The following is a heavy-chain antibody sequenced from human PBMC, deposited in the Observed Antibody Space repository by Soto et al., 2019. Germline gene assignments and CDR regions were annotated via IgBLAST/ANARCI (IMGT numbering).Heavy chain of an antibody. D-gene: IGHD2-2*01. J-gene: IGHJ4*02. CDR2: ITKSGERT. CDR1: GFTFSSYA. CDR3: ARGYCSSTSCYPTPFDY. Sequence: GGSLRLSCAASGFTFSSYAMSWVRHPPGKGLEWVSSITKSGERTHYADSVKGRFTISRDNSNNMLYLQMNSLRAEDTAVYYCARGYCSSTSCYPTPFDYWGQGTLVTVSS. V-gene: IGHV3-23*01.